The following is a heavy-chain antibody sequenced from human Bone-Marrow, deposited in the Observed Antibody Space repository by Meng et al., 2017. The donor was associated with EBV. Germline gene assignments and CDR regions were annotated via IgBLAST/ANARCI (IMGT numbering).Heavy chain of an antibody. Sequence: QVQGQGSGPGLVKPSETLSLTCTVSGGSINSYYWSWIRQPPGKGLEWIGYIYNSGRTNYNPSLKSRVTISVDTFKNQFSLKLSSVTAADTAVYYCARAIDFDYWGQGALVTVSS. CDR1: GGSINSYY. CDR3: ARAIDFDY. CDR2: IYNSGRT. V-gene: IGHV4-59*01. D-gene: IGHD2/OR15-2a*01. J-gene: IGHJ4*02.